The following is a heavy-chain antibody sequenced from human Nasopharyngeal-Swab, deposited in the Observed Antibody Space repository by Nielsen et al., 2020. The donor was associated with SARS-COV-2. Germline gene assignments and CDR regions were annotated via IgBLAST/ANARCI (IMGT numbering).Heavy chain of an antibody. CDR1: GFTFSSYR. J-gene: IGHJ4*02. CDR3: ARYSSSWWFFDF. V-gene: IGHV3-74*01. Sequence: GGPLRLSCAASGFTFSSYRLHWVRQAPGKGLVWVSRINSDGSSTSYADSLKGRFTISRDNAKKTLYLQMNSLRAEDTAVYYCARYSSSWWFFDFWGQGTLVTFSS. CDR2: INSDGSST. D-gene: IGHD6-13*01.